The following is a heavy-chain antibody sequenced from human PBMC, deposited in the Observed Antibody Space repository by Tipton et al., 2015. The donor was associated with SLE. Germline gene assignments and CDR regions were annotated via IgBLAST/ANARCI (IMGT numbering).Heavy chain of an antibody. J-gene: IGHJ6*02. CDR1: GFTFSSYG. Sequence: SLRLSCEASGFTFSSYGMHWVRQAPGKGLEWVAFLKYDGSQKYYVDSVKGRFTISRDNAKNTVHLQMNSLRAEDTAMYYCARYGSDNFYAMDVWGQGTTVTVSS. CDR3: ARYGSDNFYAMDV. V-gene: IGHV3-33*01. D-gene: IGHD3-10*01. CDR2: LKYDGSQK.